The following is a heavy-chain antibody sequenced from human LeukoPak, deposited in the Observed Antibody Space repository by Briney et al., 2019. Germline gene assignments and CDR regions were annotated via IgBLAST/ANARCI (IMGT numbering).Heavy chain of an antibody. Sequence: GGSLRLSCAASGFTFSSYAMHWVRQAPGKGLEWVAVISYDGSNKYYADSVKGRFTISRDNSKNTLYLQMNSLRAEDTAVYYCARDLTGRGATRDYWGQGTLVTVSS. CDR2: ISYDGSNK. V-gene: IGHV3-30*14. CDR3: ARDLTGRGATRDY. D-gene: IGHD1-26*01. CDR1: GFTFSSYA. J-gene: IGHJ4*02.